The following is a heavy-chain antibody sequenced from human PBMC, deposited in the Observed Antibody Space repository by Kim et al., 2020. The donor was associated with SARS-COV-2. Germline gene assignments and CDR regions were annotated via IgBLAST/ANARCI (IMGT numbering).Heavy chain of an antibody. J-gene: IGHJ4*02. D-gene: IGHD6-13*01. V-gene: IGHV4-59*08. Sequence: SETLSLTCTVSGGSISSYYWSWIRQPPGKGLEWIGYIYYSGSTNYNPSLKSRVTISVDTSKNQFSLKLSSVTAADTAVYYCARVPTAAGTPAFDYWGQGTLVTVSS. CDR2: IYYSGST. CDR1: GGSISSYY. CDR3: ARVPTAAGTPAFDY.